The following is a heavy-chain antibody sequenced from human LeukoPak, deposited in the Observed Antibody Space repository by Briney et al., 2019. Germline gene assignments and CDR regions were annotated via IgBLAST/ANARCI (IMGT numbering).Heavy chain of an antibody. D-gene: IGHD3-16*01. V-gene: IGHV1-69*13. J-gene: IGHJ4*02. CDR2: IIPIFGTA. Sequence: SVKVSCKASGYTFTSYYMHWVRQAPGQGLEWMGGIIPIFGTANYAQKFQGRVTITADESTSIAYMELSSLRSEDTAVYYCARDGGAYGHWGQGTLVTVSS. CDR3: ARDGGAYGH. CDR1: GYTFTSYY.